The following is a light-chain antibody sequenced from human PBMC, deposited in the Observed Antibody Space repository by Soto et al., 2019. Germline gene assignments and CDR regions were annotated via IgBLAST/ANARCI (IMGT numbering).Light chain of an antibody. CDR2: GAS. CDR3: QQYNNWPWT. J-gene: IGKJ1*01. CDR1: QSVSSF. Sequence: EIVMTQSPATLSVSPGERATLSCRASQSVSSFLAWYQQKPGQAPRLLIYGASTRATGFPARFSGSGSGTEFTLTISSLQSEDFAVYYCQQYNNWPWTFGQGTKVDIK. V-gene: IGKV3-15*01.